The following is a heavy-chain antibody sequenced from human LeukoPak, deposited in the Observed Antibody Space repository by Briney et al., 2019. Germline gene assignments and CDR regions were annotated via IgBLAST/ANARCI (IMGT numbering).Heavy chain of an antibody. D-gene: IGHD3-10*01. Sequence: AAVKVSCKASGYSFTSYGISWVRQAPGQGLEWMGWISAHNGNTKYAQEVQGRVTMTTDTSTSTAYMEMRSLRSDDTAVYYCARDLGNYFHFWGQGTLVTVSS. CDR2: ISAHNGNT. CDR1: GYSFTSYG. CDR3: ARDLGNYFHF. V-gene: IGHV1-18*01. J-gene: IGHJ4*02.